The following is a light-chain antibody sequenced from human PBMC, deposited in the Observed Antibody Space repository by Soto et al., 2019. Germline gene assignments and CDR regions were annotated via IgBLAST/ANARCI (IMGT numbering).Light chain of an antibody. CDR1: QGISSY. J-gene: IGKJ2*01. CDR3: QQLNSYPQNT. Sequence: DIQLTQSPSFLSASVGDRVTITCRASQGISSYLAWYQQKPGKAPKLLIYAASTLQSGVPSRFSGSGPGTEFTLTISSLQPEDFATYYCQQLNSYPQNTFGQGTKLEIK. V-gene: IGKV1-9*01. CDR2: AAS.